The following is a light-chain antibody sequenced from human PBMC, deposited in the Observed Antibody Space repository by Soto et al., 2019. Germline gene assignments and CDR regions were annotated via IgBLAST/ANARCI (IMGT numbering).Light chain of an antibody. CDR2: EVS. J-gene: IGLJ3*02. CDR1: SSDVGSYNL. Sequence: QSALTQPASVSGSPGQSITISCTGTSSDVGSYNLVSWYQQHPGKAPTRMIYEVSKRPSGVSNRFSGSNSGNTASLTISGLHAEDEADYYCCSYAGSNTWVFGGGTKLTVL. V-gene: IGLV2-23*02. CDR3: CSYAGSNTWV.